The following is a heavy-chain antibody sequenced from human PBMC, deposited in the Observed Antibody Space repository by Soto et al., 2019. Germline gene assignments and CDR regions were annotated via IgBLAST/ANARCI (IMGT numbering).Heavy chain of an antibody. CDR3: ARSRGYSYGYAVAY. V-gene: IGHV4-59*01. Sequence: QVQLQESGPGLVKPSETLSLTCTVSGGSISSYYWSWIRQPPGKGLEWIGYIYYSGSTNYNPSLKSRVTISVDTSKNQFSLKLSSVTAADTAVYYCARSRGYSYGYAVAYWGQGTLVTVSS. J-gene: IGHJ4*02. CDR1: GGSISSYY. CDR2: IYYSGST. D-gene: IGHD5-18*01.